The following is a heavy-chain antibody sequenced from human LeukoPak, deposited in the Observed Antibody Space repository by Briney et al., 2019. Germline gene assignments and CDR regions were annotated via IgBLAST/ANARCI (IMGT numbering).Heavy chain of an antibody. V-gene: IGHV1-8*01. J-gene: IGHJ6*02. D-gene: IGHD2-2*01. CDR3: ASGYCSSTSCYYYYGMDV. CDR2: MNPNSGNT. Sequence: GASVKVSCKASGYTFTSYDINWVRQATGQGLEWMGWMNPNSGNTGYAQKFQGRVTMTRNTSISPAYMELSSLRSENTAVYYCASGYCSSTSCYYYYGMDVWGQGTTVTVSS. CDR1: GYTFTSYD.